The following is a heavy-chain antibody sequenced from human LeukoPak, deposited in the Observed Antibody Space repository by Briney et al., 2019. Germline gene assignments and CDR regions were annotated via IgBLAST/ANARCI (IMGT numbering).Heavy chain of an antibody. V-gene: IGHV3-23*01. CDR2: ISGSGGYT. J-gene: IGHJ4*02. D-gene: IGHD6-13*01. Sequence: GGSLRLSCAASGFTFNNYAMSWVRQAPGKGLEWVSVISGSGGYTYVADSVKDRFTISRDNSNNTVYPQMNSLRAEDTAIYYCAKGSQTGYSSSWYQDYWGQGTLVTVSS. CDR1: GFTFNNYA. CDR3: AKGSQTGYSSSWYQDY.